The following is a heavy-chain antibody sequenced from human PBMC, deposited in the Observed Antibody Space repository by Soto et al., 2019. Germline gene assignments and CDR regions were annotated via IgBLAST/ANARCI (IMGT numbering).Heavy chain of an antibody. V-gene: IGHV2-5*02. Sequence: QITLKESGPTLVKPTQTLTLTCTFSGFSLSTSGVGVGWIRQPPGKALEWLALIYWDDDKRYSPSLKSRLTITKDTSKNQVVLTMTNMDPVDTATYYCAHTRSPLHPNYSGGAFDIWGQGTMVTVSS. CDR2: IYWDDDK. CDR1: GFSLSTSGVG. D-gene: IGHD2-15*01. J-gene: IGHJ3*02. CDR3: AHTRSPLHPNYSGGAFDI.